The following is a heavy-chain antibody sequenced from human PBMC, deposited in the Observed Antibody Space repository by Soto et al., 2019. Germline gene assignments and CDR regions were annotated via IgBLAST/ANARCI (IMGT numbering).Heavy chain of an antibody. Sequence: QVRLQESGPGLVKPSQTLSLTCSVSGVSISSGAYYWSWIRQLPGKGLEWIGYIHYSGSTYYNPSLRSRVTISLDTSKNQFSLTLSSVTAADTAVYYCAREEVAYYGSGSYNWFDPWGQGTLVTVSS. D-gene: IGHD3-10*01. J-gene: IGHJ5*02. V-gene: IGHV4-31*03. CDR3: AREEVAYYGSGSYNWFDP. CDR2: IHYSGST. CDR1: GVSISSGAYY.